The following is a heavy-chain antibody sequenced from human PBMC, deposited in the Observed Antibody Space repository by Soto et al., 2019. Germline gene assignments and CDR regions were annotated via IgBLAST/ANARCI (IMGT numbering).Heavy chain of an antibody. Sequence: EVHLLESGGALVQPGGSLTLSCAASGFSFSDYAMSWVRQAPGKGLERVSSISRTGDSAYYAYSVKGRFAISRDRSKNRLSLQMNSLRVEDTAVYYCAIGPDGSGYYHNWFDSWGQGTLITVSS. J-gene: IGHJ5*01. CDR3: AIGPDGSGYYHNWFDS. CDR1: GFSFSDYA. V-gene: IGHV3-23*01. CDR2: ISRTGDSA. D-gene: IGHD3-22*01.